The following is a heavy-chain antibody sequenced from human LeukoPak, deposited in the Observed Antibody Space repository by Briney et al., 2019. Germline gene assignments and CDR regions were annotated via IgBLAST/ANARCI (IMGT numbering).Heavy chain of an antibody. CDR3: AMTCSSTSCYGPLSPYYYGMDV. J-gene: IGHJ6*02. D-gene: IGHD2-2*01. Sequence: EASVKVSCEVSGYTFTGYYMHWVRQAPGQGLEWMGLINPNSGGTNYAQKFQGRVTMTRDTSISTAYMELSRLRSDDTAVYYCAMTCSSTSCYGPLSPYYYGMDVWGQGTTVTVSS. CDR1: GYTFTGYY. CDR2: INPNSGGT. V-gene: IGHV1-2*02.